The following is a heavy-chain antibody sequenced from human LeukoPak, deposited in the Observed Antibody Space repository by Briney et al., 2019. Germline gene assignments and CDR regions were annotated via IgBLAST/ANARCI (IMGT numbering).Heavy chain of an antibody. Sequence: GGSLRLSCGASGFSFSSYEMNWVRQAPGKGLEWVSHISSSGDPIYYADSVKGRFTISRDNVKNSLYLQMNSLRAEDTAVYYCARDRWFDLWGQGTLVTVSS. CDR2: ISSSGDPI. CDR3: ARDRWFDL. V-gene: IGHV3-48*03. CDR1: GFSFSSYE. J-gene: IGHJ5*02.